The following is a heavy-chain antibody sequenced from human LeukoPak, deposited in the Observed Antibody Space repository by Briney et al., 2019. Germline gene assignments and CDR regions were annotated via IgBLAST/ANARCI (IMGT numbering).Heavy chain of an antibody. Sequence: SETLSLTCTVSGGSISSYYWSWIRQPPGKGLEWIGSIYYSGSTYYNPSLKSRVTISVDTSKNQFSLKLSSVTAADTAVYYCARQGSYYDSSGYYFSHWGQGTLVTVSS. CDR2: IYYSGST. CDR1: GGSISSYY. CDR3: ARQGSYYDSSGYYFSH. D-gene: IGHD3-22*01. V-gene: IGHV4-59*05. J-gene: IGHJ4*02.